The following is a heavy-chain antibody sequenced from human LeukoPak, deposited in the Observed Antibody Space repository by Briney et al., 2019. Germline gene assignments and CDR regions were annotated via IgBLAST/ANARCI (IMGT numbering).Heavy chain of an antibody. CDR2: INHNGNVN. Sequence: GGSLRLSCAASGFTFSSYWMNWARQAPGKGLEWVASINHNGNVNYYVDSVKGRFTISRDNAKNSLYLQMSNLRAEDTAVYYCAKDARYFDYWGQGTLVTVSS. J-gene: IGHJ4*02. V-gene: IGHV3-7*03. CDR1: GFTFSSYW. CDR3: AKDARYFDY.